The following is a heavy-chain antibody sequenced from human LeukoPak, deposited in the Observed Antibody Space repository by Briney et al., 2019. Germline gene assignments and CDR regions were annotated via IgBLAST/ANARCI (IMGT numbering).Heavy chain of an antibody. CDR3: ARRITRILGY. D-gene: IGHD3-22*01. Sequence: SETLSLTCAVYGGSFSGYYWSWIRQPPGKGLEWIGEINHSGSTNYNPSLKSRVTISVDTSKNQFSLKLSSVTAADTAVYYCARRITRILGYWGQGTLVTVSS. V-gene: IGHV4-34*01. CDR1: GGSFSGYY. CDR2: INHSGST. J-gene: IGHJ4*02.